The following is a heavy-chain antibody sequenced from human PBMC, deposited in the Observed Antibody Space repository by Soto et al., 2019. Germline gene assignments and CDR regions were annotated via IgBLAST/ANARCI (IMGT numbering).Heavy chain of an antibody. CDR1: GFTVSNNY. CDR3: TTTRPGTNVFDN. CDR2: IRSKTDGGTT. Sequence: GGSLRLSCAVSGFTVSNNYMSWVRQAPGKGLEYIGRIRSKTDGGTTEYAAPVEGRFTISRDDSKNTLYLQMGGLKTEDTAVYYCTTTRPGTNVFDNWGQGALVTVSS. D-gene: IGHD6-13*01. V-gene: IGHV3-15*01. J-gene: IGHJ3*02.